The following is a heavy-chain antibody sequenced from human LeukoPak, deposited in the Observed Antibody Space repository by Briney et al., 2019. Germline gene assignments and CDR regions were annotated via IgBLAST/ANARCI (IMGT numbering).Heavy chain of an antibody. CDR1: GFTFDDYA. V-gene: IGHV3-43*02. Sequence: GSLRLSCAASGFTFDDYAMHWVRQAPGKGLEWVSLISGDGGSTYYADSVKGRFTISRDNSKNSLYLQMNSLRTEDTALYYCAKDSVFMITFGGDDYFDYWGQGTLVTVS. J-gene: IGHJ4*02. CDR2: ISGDGGST. CDR3: AKDSVFMITFGGDDYFDY. D-gene: IGHD3-16*01.